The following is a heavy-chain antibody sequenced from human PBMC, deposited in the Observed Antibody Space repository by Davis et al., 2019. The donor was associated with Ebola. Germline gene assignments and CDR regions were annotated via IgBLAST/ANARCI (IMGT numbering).Heavy chain of an antibody. Sequence: SVKVSCKASGGTFSSYAISWVRQAPGQGLEWMGGIIPILGIANYAQKFQGRVTITADESTSTAYMELRSLRSDDTAVYYCARTGGGYHYYYYYMDVWGKGTTVTVSS. D-gene: IGHD6-25*01. V-gene: IGHV1-69*10. CDR3: ARTGGGYHYYYYYMDV. CDR1: GGTFSSYA. J-gene: IGHJ6*03. CDR2: IIPILGIA.